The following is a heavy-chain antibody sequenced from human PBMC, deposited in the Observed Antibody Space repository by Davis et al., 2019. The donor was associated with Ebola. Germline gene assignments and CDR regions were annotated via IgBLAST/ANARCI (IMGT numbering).Heavy chain of an antibody. CDR1: GFIFSSYV. D-gene: IGHD1-26*01. Sequence: GESLKISCAASGFIFSSYVMNWVRQAPGKGLEWVSTLGTSADAYYADSVKGRFTISRDNSKNTLYLQMNGLRVEDTAIYYCAKDDGYSGSYCLFDYWGQGTLVTVSS. V-gene: IGHV3-23*01. CDR2: LGTSADA. J-gene: IGHJ4*02. CDR3: AKDDGYSGSYCLFDY.